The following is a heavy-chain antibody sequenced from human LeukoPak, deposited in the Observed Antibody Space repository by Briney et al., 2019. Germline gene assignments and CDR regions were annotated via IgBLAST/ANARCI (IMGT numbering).Heavy chain of an antibody. D-gene: IGHD3-22*01. J-gene: IGHJ4*02. CDR2: IYYSGST. Sequence: PSETLSLTCTVSGGSISSYYWSWIRQPPGKGLEWIGYIYYSGSTNYNPSLKSRVTISVDTSKNQFSLKLSSVTAAGTAVYYCARLHESDYYDSSGYLDYWGQGTLVTVSS. CDR1: GGSISSYY. V-gene: IGHV4-59*01. CDR3: ARLHESDYYDSSGYLDY.